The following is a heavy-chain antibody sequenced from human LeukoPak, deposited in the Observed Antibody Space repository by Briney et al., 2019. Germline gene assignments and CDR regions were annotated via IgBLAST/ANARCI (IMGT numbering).Heavy chain of an antibody. J-gene: IGHJ6*02. CDR3: AKDTDCSGGGCYSRYYYYYGMDV. V-gene: IGHV3-30*18. CDR2: ISYDGSNK. Sequence: GRSLRLSCAASGFTFSSYGMHRVRQAPGKGLEWVAVISYDGSNKYYADSVKGRFTISRDNSKNTLYLQMNSLRAEDTAVYYCAKDTDCSGGGCYSRYYYYYGMDVWGQGTTVTVSS. D-gene: IGHD2-15*01. CDR1: GFTFSSYG.